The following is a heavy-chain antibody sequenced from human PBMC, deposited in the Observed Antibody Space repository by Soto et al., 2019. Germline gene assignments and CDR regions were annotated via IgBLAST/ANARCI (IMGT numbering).Heavy chain of an antibody. CDR3: ARVIDYGDATGAFDI. Sequence: QVQLQESGPGLVKPSETLSLTCTVSGGSISSYYWSWIRQPPGKGLEWIGYIYYSGSTNYNPSLKSRGTISVDTSKNQFSLKLSSVTAADTAVYYCARVIDYGDATGAFDIWGQGTMVTVSS. J-gene: IGHJ3*02. D-gene: IGHD4-17*01. CDR1: GGSISSYY. CDR2: IYYSGST. V-gene: IGHV4-59*01.